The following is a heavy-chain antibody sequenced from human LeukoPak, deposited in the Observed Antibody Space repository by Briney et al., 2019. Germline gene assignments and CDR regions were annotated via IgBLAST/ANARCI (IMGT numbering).Heavy chain of an antibody. Sequence: SETLSLTCTVSGGSISSSSYYWGWIRQPPGKGLEWIGSIYYSGSTYYNPSLKSRVTISVDTSKNQFSLKLSSVTAADTAVYYCARYSNDCGGNEDGFDYWGQGTLVTVSS. V-gene: IGHV4-39*01. J-gene: IGHJ4*02. CDR2: IYYSGST. CDR3: ARYSNDCGGNEDGFDY. CDR1: GGSISSSSYY. D-gene: IGHD4-23*01.